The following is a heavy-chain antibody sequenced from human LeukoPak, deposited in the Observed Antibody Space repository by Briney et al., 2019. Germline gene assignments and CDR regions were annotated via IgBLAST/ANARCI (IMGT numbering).Heavy chain of an antibody. Sequence: PSRTLSLTCTVSGDSINSLDLWSWVRQPPGTGLEWIGEMYLSGTTHSNPSVKSRVTISIDKSKNQFFLNLISVTAADTAVYYCAGLVGRYSSGLYYYYFDYWGQGTLVTVSS. D-gene: IGHD3-22*01. J-gene: IGHJ4*02. CDR1: GDSINSLDL. CDR2: MYLSGTT. CDR3: AGLVGRYSSGLYYYYFDY. V-gene: IGHV4-4*02.